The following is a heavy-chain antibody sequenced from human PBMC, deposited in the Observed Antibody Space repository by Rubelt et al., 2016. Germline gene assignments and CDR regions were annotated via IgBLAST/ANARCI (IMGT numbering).Heavy chain of an antibody. Sequence: VSSNSATWIWIRQSPTRGLEWLGRTYYRSKWYNDYAVSVKSRITINPDTSKNQFSLQLNSVTTEDTAVYYCASTVTITGYYYYGMDVWGQGTTVTVSS. D-gene: IGHD4-17*01. CDR3: ASTVTITGYYYYGMDV. CDR2: TYYRSKWYN. J-gene: IGHJ6*02. V-gene: IGHV6-1*01. CDR1: VSSNSAT.